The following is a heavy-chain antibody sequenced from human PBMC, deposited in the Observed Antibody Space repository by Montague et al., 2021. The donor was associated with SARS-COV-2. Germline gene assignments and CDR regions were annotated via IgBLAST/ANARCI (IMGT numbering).Heavy chain of an antibody. J-gene: IGHJ3*01. V-gene: IGHV4-39*02. CDR2: IYYTGNT. CDR1: GGSITNNIDY. CDR3: ARLKRYFDSSGSPSAFDF. Sequence: SETLSLTCTVSGGSITNNIDYWAWIRQPPGKGLERIGSIYYTGNTCYNPSLKSRVTISVVTSKNHFTLKLSSVTAAETAVYYCARLKRYFDSSGSPSAFDFWGQGTKVTVSS. D-gene: IGHD3-22*01.